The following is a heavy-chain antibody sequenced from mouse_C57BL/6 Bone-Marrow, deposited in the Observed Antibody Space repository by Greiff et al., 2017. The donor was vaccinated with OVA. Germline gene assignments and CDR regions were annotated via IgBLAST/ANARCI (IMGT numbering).Heavy chain of an antibody. V-gene: IGHV10-3*01. CDR2: IRSKSSNYAT. CDR1: GFTFNTYA. CDR3: VRDRFITTVDWYFDV. J-gene: IGHJ1*03. D-gene: IGHD1-1*01. Sequence: EVMLVESGGGLVPPKGSLKLSCAASGFTFNTYAMHWVRQAPGKGLEWVARIRSKSSNYATYYADSVKDRFTISRDDSQSMLYLQMNNLKTEDTAMYYCVRDRFITTVDWYFDVWGTGTTVTVSS.